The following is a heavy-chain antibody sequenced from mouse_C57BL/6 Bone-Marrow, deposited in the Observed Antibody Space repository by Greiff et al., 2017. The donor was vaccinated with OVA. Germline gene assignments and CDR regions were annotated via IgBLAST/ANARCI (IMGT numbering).Heavy chain of an antibody. D-gene: IGHD4-1*01. CDR3: TSKLGTWFAY. CDR1: GFTFSDAW. Sequence: EVQLQQSGGGLVQPGGSMKLSCAASGFTFSDAWVDWVRQSPEKGLEWVAEIRNKANNHATYYAESVKGRFTISRDDSKSSVYLQMNSLRAEDTGIYYCTSKLGTWFAYWGQGTLVTVSA. CDR2: IRNKANNHAT. J-gene: IGHJ3*01. V-gene: IGHV6-6*01.